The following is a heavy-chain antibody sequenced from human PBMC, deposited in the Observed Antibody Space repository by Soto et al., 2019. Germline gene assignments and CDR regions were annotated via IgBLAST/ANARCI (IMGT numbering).Heavy chain of an antibody. CDR3: ARGDYDVLTGYYPLDF. CDR1: GGTFSSYA. D-gene: IGHD3-9*01. Sequence: ASVKVSCKASGGTFSSYAISWVRQAPGQGLEWMGGIIPIFGTANYAQKFQGRVTITADESTSTAYMELSSLRSEDTAVYFCARGDYDVLTGYYPLDFWGQGTLLTVSA. CDR2: IIPIFGTA. J-gene: IGHJ4*02. V-gene: IGHV1-69*13.